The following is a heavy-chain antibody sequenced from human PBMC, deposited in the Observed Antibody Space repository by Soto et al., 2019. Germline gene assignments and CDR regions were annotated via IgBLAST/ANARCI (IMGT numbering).Heavy chain of an antibody. V-gene: IGHV1-69*13. J-gene: IGHJ6*02. Sequence: SVKVSCKAPGGTFSSYAISWVRQAPGQGLEWMGGIIPIFGTANYAQKFQGRVTITADESTSTAYMELSSLRSEDTAVYYCARRRDTAMSYGSGYYYYYGMDVWGQGTTVTVSS. CDR2: IIPIFGTA. D-gene: IGHD5-18*01. CDR1: GGTFSSYA. CDR3: ARRRDTAMSYGSGYYYYYGMDV.